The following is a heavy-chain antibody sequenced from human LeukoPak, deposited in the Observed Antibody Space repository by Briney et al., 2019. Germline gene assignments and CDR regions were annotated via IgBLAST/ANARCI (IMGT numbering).Heavy chain of an antibody. D-gene: IGHD3-22*01. CDR3: AKDRYSRGYFD. V-gene: IGHV3-23*01. J-gene: IGHJ4*02. CDR1: GFTFTDYA. CDR2: ISGSGGST. Sequence: QPGGSLRLSCAASGFTFTDYAMNWVRKAPGKGLEWLSAISGSGGSTYYADSIQGRFTISRDNSKNTLYLQMNSLRAGDTAIYYCAKDRYSRGYFDWGQGTLVTVSS.